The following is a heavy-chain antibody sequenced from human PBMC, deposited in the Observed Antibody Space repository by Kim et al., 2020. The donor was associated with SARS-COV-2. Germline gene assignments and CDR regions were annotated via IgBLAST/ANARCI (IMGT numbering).Heavy chain of an antibody. J-gene: IGHJ6*03. D-gene: IGHD2-2*01. CDR1: GGTFSRNA. CDR2: IFPLLGTT. CDR3: ATLGPRDQDIVALPSSMFADSYFSYMDV. Sequence: SVKVSCKTSGGTFSRNAISWVRQAPGQGLEWRGGIFPLLGTTNYAQEFEDRVTITADESTTTAYMELSSLRSEDTAVYYCATLGPRDQDIVALPSSMFADSYFSYMDVWGKGTTVTVSS. V-gene: IGHV1-69*13.